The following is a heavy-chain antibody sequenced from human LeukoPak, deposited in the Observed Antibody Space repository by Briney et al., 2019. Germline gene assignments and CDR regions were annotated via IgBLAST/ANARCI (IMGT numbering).Heavy chain of an antibody. D-gene: IGHD6-13*01. Sequence: SETLSLTCTVSGGSISSYYRSWIRQPPGKGLEWIGYIYYSGSTNYNPSLKSRVTISVDRSKNQFSLKLSSVTAADTAVYYCARAGGDSSSWFLSSWYFDLWGRGTLVTVSS. CDR3: ARAGGDSSSWFLSSWYFDL. CDR1: GGSISSYY. CDR2: IYYSGST. V-gene: IGHV4-59*12. J-gene: IGHJ2*01.